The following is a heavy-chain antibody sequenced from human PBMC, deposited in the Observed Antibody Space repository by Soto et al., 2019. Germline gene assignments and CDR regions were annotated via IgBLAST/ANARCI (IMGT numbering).Heavy chain of an antibody. V-gene: IGHV1-3*01. CDR2: INAGNGNT. Sequence: QVQLVQSGAEVKKPGASVKVSCKASGYTFTSYAMHWVRQAPGQRLEWMGWINAGNGNTKYSQKFQGRVTITRDTSASTAYMVLSSLRSEDTGVNYCARSISLAGHYWGQGTLVTVYS. CDR3: ARSISLAGHY. CDR1: GYTFTSYA. J-gene: IGHJ4*02. D-gene: IGHD3-16*01.